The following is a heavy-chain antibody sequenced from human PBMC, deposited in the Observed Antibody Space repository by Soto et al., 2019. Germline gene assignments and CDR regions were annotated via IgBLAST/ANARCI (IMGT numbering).Heavy chain of an antibody. CDR2: IYYTGST. CDR3: AVTRGGAHPHDI. D-gene: IGHD2-21*02. J-gene: IGHJ3*02. Sequence: SETLSLTCNSSGGPLSSFYYIWIRQAPGKGLEWIGYIYYTGSTNYNPSLKSRVTMSVDTSKNQFSLKLTPVTAADTAVYFCAVTRGGAHPHDIWGQGTMVTVSS. CDR1: GGPLSSFY. V-gene: IGHV4-59*01.